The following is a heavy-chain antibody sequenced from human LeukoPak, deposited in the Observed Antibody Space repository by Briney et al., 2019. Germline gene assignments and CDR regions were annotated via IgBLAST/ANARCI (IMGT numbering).Heavy chain of an antibody. D-gene: IGHD1-14*01. CDR2: IRYDGSNK. Sequence: PGGSLRLSCAASGFTFSSYGMHWVRQAPGKGLEWVAFIRYDGSNKYYADSVKGRFTISRDNSKNTLYLQMNSLRAEDTAVYYCAKGDTAPTTHHPFDPWGQGTLVTVSS. CDR1: GFTFSSYG. CDR3: AKGDTAPTTHHPFDP. J-gene: IGHJ5*02. V-gene: IGHV3-30*02.